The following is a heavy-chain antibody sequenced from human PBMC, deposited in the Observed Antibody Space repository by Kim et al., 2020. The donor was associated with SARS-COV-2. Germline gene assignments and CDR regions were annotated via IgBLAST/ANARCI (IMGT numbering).Heavy chain of an antibody. CDR1: GGSISSSNW. CDR3: ARGPSILWGELDP. Sequence: SETLSLTCAVSGGSISSSNWWSWVRQPPGKGLEWIGETYHSGSTNYNPSLKSRVTISVDKYKNKFSLKLSSVTAADTAVYYCARGPSILWGELDPWGQGTLVTVSS. V-gene: IGHV4-4*02. CDR2: TYHSGST. J-gene: IGHJ5*02. D-gene: IGHD2-21*01.